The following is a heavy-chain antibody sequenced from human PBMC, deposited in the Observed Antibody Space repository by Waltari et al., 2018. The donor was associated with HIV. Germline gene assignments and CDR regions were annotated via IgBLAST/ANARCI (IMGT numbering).Heavy chain of an antibody. D-gene: IGHD3-22*01. CDR2: IDPSDSYT. V-gene: IGHV5-10-1*01. CDR3: ATQDSSGYNP. CDR1: GYSFIRYS. Sequence: DVQMVQSGAEVKKSGESLRLSCTGSGYSFIRYSISWVRQMPGKGLEWMGRIDPSDSYTNYSPSFQGHVTISADKSISTAYLQWSSLKASDTAMYYCATQDSSGYNPWGQGTLVTVSS. J-gene: IGHJ5*02.